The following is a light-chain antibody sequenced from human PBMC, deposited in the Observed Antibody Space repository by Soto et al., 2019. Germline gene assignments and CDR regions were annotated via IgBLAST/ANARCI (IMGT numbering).Light chain of an antibody. CDR3: QQYSSSLLT. CDR1: QSVSRSY. Sequence: EIVLTQSPGTLSLSPGERATLSCRASQSVSRSYLAWYQQKPGQAPRVLIYGASSRATGIPDRFSGSGSGTDFTLTISRLEPEDFAVYYCQQYSSSLLTFGQGTRLEIK. CDR2: GAS. J-gene: IGKJ5*01. V-gene: IGKV3-20*01.